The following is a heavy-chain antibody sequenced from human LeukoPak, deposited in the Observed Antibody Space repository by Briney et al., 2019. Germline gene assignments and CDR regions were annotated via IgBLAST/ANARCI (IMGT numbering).Heavy chain of an antibody. Sequence: PSETLSLTCTVSGGSVGSGSYYWSWIQQPPGKGLEWIGYIYYSGSTNYNPSLKSRVTISVDTSKNQFSLKLSSVTAADTAVYYCARDGGSSWANWFDPWGQGTLVTVSS. D-gene: IGHD6-13*01. J-gene: IGHJ5*02. CDR3: ARDGGSSWANWFDP. CDR2: IYYSGST. V-gene: IGHV4-61*01. CDR1: GGSVGSGSYY.